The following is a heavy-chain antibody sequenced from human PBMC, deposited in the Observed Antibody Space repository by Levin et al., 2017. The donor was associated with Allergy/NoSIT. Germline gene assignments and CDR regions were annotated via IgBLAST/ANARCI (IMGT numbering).Heavy chain of an antibody. CDR3: AREDTALDDAFDI. V-gene: IGHV3-7*04. J-gene: IGHJ3*02. CDR1: GFTFSSYW. D-gene: IGHD5-18*01. Sequence: GESLKISCAASGFTFSSYWMSWVRQAPGKGLEWVANIKQDGSEKYYVDSVKGRFTISRDNAKNSLYLQMNSLRAEDTAVYYCAREDTALDDAFDIWGQGTMVTVSS. CDR2: IKQDGSEK.